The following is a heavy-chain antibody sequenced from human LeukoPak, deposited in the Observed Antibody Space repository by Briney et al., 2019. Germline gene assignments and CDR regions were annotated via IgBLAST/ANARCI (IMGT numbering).Heavy chain of an antibody. D-gene: IGHD6-19*01. V-gene: IGHV3-43*02. CDR2: ISGDGGST. J-gene: IGHJ6*02. Sequence: GGSLRLSCAASGFTFDDYAMHWVRQAPGKGLEWVSLISGDGGSTYYAGSVKGRFTISRDNSKNSLYLQMNSLRTEDTALYYCAKDNWYSSGWPTYYYYGMDVWGQGTTVTVSS. CDR3: AKDNWYSSGWPTYYYYGMDV. CDR1: GFTFDDYA.